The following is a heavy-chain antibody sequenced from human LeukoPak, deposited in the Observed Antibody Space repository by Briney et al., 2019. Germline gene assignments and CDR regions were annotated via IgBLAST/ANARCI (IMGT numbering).Heavy chain of an antibody. V-gene: IGHV3-23*01. Sequence: PGGSLRLSCAASGFTFSSYWMHWVRQAPGKGLEWVSAISGSGGSTYYADSVKGRFTISRDNSKNTLYLQMNSLRAEDTAVYYCAKAMIVVPSTPVFDYWGQGTLVTVSS. CDR3: AKAMIVVPSTPVFDY. D-gene: IGHD3-22*01. CDR1: GFTFSSYW. CDR2: ISGSGGST. J-gene: IGHJ4*02.